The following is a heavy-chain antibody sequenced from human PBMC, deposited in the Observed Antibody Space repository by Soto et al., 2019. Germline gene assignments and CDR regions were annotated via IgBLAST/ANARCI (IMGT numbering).Heavy chain of an antibody. J-gene: IGHJ6*02. CDR3: ARGSIVVVPAARVLGYYYGMDV. V-gene: IGHV1-69*13. D-gene: IGHD2-2*01. CDR1: GGTFSSYA. Sequence: SVKVSCKASGGTFSSYAISRVRQAPGQRLEWMGGIIPIFGTANYAQKFQGRVTITADESTSTAYMELSSLRSEDTAVYYCARGSIVVVPAARVLGYYYGMDVWAQRTTVTVSS. CDR2: IIPIFGTA.